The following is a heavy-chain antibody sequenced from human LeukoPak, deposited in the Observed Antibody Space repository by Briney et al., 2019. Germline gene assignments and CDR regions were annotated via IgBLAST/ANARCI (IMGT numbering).Heavy chain of an antibody. CDR3: ARDYGDSRNYNWFDP. J-gene: IGHJ5*02. CDR1: GGSISSSSYY. D-gene: IGHD4-17*01. CDR2: IYYSGST. V-gene: IGHV4-39*07. Sequence: SETLSLTCTVSGGSISSSSYYWGWLRQPPGKGLEWIGSIYYSGSTYYNPSLKSRVTILVDTSKNQFSLELTSVTAADTAVYYCARDYGDSRNYNWFDPWGQGTLVTVSS.